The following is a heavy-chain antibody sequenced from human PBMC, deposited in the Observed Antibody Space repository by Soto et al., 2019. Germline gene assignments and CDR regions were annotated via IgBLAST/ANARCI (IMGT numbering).Heavy chain of an antibody. CDR1: GDTFSSDA. Sequence: QVQLVQSGAEVKKPGSSVKVSCKASGDTFSSDASNWVRQAPVQGLEWMGGIIPMFGTANSAQKFKGRVTITAGESTSTLYMAPSSLRSEDTSVYYCGTVGPAHYYDSSGYYSQLDYWGQGPLVTAAS. D-gene: IGHD3-22*01. V-gene: IGHV1-69*01. CDR3: GTVGPAHYYDSSGYYSQLDY. J-gene: IGHJ4*02. CDR2: IIPMFGTA.